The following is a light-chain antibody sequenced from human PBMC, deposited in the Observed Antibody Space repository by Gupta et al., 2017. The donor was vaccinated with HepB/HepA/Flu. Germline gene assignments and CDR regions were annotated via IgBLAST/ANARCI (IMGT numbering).Light chain of an antibody. Sequence: IVLTQSPASLSVSQGERVTLACRASQSVYSSLAWYQQKPGQAPRLLIYGASTRATELPARFSGSGSGTEFTLTISSLQSEDFAVYFCQQYNLRPLTFGGGTKVEIK. CDR1: QSVYSS. CDR3: QQYNLRPLT. CDR2: GAS. V-gene: IGKV3-15*01. J-gene: IGKJ4*01.